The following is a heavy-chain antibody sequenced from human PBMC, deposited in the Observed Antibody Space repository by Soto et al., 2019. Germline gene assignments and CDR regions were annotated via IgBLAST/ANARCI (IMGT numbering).Heavy chain of an antibody. D-gene: IGHD6-19*01. CDR1: EFSVTSHY. V-gene: IGHV3-66*01. CDR2: IYTGDNR. CDR3: ARSSGWNRLDY. Sequence: EVQMMESGGNLVHPGGSLRLCCVVSEFSVTSHYMNWVRQAPGKGLEWVSIIYTGDNRNYADSVRGRFTISRDNSENTLYLQMDRLTVEDTAVYFCARSSGWNRLDYWGLGTLVTVSS. J-gene: IGHJ4*02.